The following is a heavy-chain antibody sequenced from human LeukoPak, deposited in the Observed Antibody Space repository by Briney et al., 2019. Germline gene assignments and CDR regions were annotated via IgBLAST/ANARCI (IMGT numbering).Heavy chain of an antibody. CDR3: ARLLDNDSSGDPDTFDM. V-gene: IGHV4-59*11. D-gene: IGHD3-22*01. Sequence: SETLSLTCTVSGGSMSSHYWSWIRQPPGRGLEWIGYIYYSGKTYYNPSLESRVSISVDTSKNHFSLKLTSVTAADTAVYSCARLLDNDSSGDPDTFDMWGQGTMVTVSS. CDR2: IYYSGKT. J-gene: IGHJ3*02. CDR1: GGSMSSHY.